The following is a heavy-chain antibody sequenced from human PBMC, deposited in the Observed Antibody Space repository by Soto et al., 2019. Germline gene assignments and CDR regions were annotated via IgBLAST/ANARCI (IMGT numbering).Heavy chain of an antibody. V-gene: IGHV4-59*01. J-gene: IGHJ4*02. D-gene: IGHD4-17*01. Sequence: QVQLRESGPGLVKPSETLSLTCTVSGGSISSYYWSWIRQPPGKGLEWIGYIYYSGSTNYNPSLKSRVTISVDTSKNQFSLKLSSVTAADTAVYYCARARWGHYGYFDYWGQGTLVTVSS. CDR2: IYYSGST. CDR3: ARARWGHYGYFDY. CDR1: GGSISSYY.